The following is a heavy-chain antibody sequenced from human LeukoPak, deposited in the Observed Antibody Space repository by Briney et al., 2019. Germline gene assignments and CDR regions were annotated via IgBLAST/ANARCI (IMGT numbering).Heavy chain of an antibody. D-gene: IGHD2-15*01. V-gene: IGHV1-18*01. Sequence: ASVKVSCKASGYTFTSYGISWVRQAPGQGLEWMGWISAYNGNTNYAQKLQGRVIMTTDTSTSTAYMELRSLRSDDTAVYYCARTPGPYIVVVVAATRGWNWFDPWGQGTLVTVSS. CDR3: ARTPGPYIVVVVAATRGWNWFDP. J-gene: IGHJ5*02. CDR2: ISAYNGNT. CDR1: GYTFTSYG.